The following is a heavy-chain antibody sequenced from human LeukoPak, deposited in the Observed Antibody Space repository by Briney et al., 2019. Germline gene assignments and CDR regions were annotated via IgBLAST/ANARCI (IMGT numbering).Heavy chain of an antibody. CDR1: GFTFSSYA. J-gene: IGHJ4*02. CDR3: AKNWADYFFDY. CDR2: ISSSGTST. V-gene: IGHV3-23*01. Sequence: PRGSLRLSCAASGFTFSSYAMSWVRQAPGKGLEWVSGISSSGTSTYYADSVKGRFTIFRDNSKNTLYLQMNSLRAEDTAVYYCAKNWADYFFDYWGQGTLVTVSS. D-gene: IGHD2/OR15-2a*01.